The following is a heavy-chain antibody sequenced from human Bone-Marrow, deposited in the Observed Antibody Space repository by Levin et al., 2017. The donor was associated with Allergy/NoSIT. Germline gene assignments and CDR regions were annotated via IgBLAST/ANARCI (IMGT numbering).Heavy chain of an antibody. V-gene: IGHV3-21*01. CDR3: ARKIAAAPFYYYDDGMDV. CDR2: ISSSSSYI. J-gene: IGHJ6*02. Sequence: GESLKISCAASGFTFSSYSMNWVRQAPGKGLEWVSSISSSSSYIYYADSVKGRFTISRDNAKNSLYLQMNSLRAEDTAVYYCARKIAAAPFYYYDDGMDVWGQGTTVTVSS. D-gene: IGHD6-13*01. CDR1: GFTFSSYS.